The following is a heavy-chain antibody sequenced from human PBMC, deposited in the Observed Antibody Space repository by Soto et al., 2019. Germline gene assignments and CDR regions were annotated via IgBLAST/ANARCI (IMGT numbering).Heavy chain of an antibody. D-gene: IGHD5-18*01. V-gene: IGHV4-31*03. CDR3: ARDGGTAMVLDP. CDR1: GGSISSNGYY. Sequence: QVQLQESGPGLVKPSQTLSLTCTVSGGSISSNGYYCNWIRQYPGKVLEWIGYIYHSGSTYYKPSLKSGVTMSLDTSKHRFFLNLSSVTASDTAMYDCARDGGTAMVLDPWGQGTLVTVSS. J-gene: IGHJ5*02. CDR2: IYHSGST.